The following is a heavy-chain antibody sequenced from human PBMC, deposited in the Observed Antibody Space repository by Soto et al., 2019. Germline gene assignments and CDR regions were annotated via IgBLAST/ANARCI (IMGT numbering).Heavy chain of an antibody. J-gene: IGHJ4*02. CDR3: ATLQYDFWSGHFGY. CDR1: VGSISSYY. CDR2: IYYSGST. V-gene: IGHV4-59*01. Sequence: PSETLSLTCTVSVGSISSYYWSWIRQPPGKGLEWIGYIYYSGSTNYNPSLKSRVTISVDTSKNQFSLKLSSVTAADTAVYYCATLQYDFWSGHFGYWGQGTLVTVSS. D-gene: IGHD3-3*01.